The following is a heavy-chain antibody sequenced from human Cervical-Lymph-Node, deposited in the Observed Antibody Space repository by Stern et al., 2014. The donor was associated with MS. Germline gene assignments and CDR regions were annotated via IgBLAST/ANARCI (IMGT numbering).Heavy chain of an antibody. J-gene: IGHJ5*02. Sequence: QVQLVESGPGLVKPSQTLSLTCTVSGGSISSSGYYWSWIRQPADKGLEWIGRIHDSGRPYYNPSLKSRVTISMATPNNQFSLKLPSVTAADTAVYYCATTRWDLFTWNWFDPWGQGTLVTVSS. CDR1: GGSISSSGYY. CDR2: IHDSGRP. CDR3: ATTRWDLFTWNWFDP. D-gene: IGHD1-26*01. V-gene: IGHV4-61*02.